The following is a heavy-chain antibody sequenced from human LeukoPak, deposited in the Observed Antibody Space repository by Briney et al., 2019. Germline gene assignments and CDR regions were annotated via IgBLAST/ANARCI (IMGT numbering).Heavy chain of an antibody. J-gene: IGHJ5*02. CDR2: INTNSGGT. Sequence: GGSVKVSCKASGYTFTGYYMHWVRQAPGQGLEWMGWINTNSGGTNYAQKFQGRFSMTRDTSISTAYMELSRLRSDDTAVYYCARARGDIVVVPADIWFDPWGQGTLVTVSS. CDR3: ARARGDIVVVPADIWFDP. CDR1: GYTFTGYY. D-gene: IGHD2-2*01. V-gene: IGHV1-2*02.